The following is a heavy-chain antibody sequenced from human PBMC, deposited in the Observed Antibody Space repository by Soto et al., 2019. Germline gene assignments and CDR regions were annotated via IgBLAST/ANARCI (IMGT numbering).Heavy chain of an antibody. CDR3: AGGGSIVATRSLMDV. CDR1: GGSISSYY. Sequence: PSETLSLTCTVSGGSISSYYWSWIRQPPGKGLEWIGYIYYSGSTNYNPSLKSRVTISVDTSKNQFSLKLSSVTAADTAVYYCAGGGSIVATRSLMDVWGKGTTVTVSS. D-gene: IGHD3-22*01. V-gene: IGHV4-59*01. J-gene: IGHJ6*04. CDR2: IYYSGST.